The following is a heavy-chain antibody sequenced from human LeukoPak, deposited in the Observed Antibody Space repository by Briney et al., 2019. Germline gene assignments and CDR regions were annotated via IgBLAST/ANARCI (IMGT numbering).Heavy chain of an antibody. V-gene: IGHV3-21*01. CDR1: GFTFSSYS. CDR3: ARDREQWLVFDY. J-gene: IGHJ4*02. CDR2: ISSSSSYI. Sequence: GGSLRLSCAASGFTFSSYSMNWVRQAPGKGLEWVSSISSSSSYIYYADSVKGRFTISRDNAKNPLYLQMNSLRAEDTAVYYCARDREQWLVFDYWGQGTLVTVSS. D-gene: IGHD6-19*01.